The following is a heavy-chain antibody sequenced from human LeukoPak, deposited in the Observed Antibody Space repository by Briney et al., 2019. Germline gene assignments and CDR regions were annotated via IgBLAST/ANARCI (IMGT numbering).Heavy chain of an antibody. D-gene: IGHD2-2*01. CDR2: ITASGGST. V-gene: IGHV3-23*01. Sequence: GGSLRLSCAASGFTFSSYAMGWVRQASGKGLEWVSAITASGGSTYYAYSVKGRFTISRDNSKNTLYLQMNSLRAEDTAIYYCAKVGPPERGSTSCFEYWGQGALVTVSS. J-gene: IGHJ4*01. CDR1: GFTFSSYA. CDR3: AKVGPPERGSTSCFEY.